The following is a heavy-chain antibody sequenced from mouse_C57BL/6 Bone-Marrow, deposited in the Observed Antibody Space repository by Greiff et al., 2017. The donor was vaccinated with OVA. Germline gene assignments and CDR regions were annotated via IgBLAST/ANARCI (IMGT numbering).Heavy chain of an antibody. CDR1: GYTFTSYG. CDR2: IYPRSGNT. J-gene: IGHJ3*01. V-gene: IGHV1-81*01. Sequence: VKLMESGAELARPGASVKLSCKASGYTFTSYGISWVKQRTGQGLEWIGEIYPRSGNTYYNEKFKGKATLTADKSSSTAYMELRSLTSEDSAVYFCARRGSTMITRVFAYWGQGTLVTVSA. CDR3: ARRGSTMITRVFAY. D-gene: IGHD2-4*01.